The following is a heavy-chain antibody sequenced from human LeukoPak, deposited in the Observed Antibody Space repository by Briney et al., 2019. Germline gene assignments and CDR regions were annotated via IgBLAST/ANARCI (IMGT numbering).Heavy chain of an antibody. V-gene: IGHV4-30-2*01. Sequence: SETLSLTCAVSGGSISIGDYPWSWLRQPGGGGLEWFGYSFRTGPTYNNPCLKSRFPISEYLSKTLFSLELSDLTAAATVVLFCVRGFYGSGSQFDYWGERALVSVSS. CDR1: GGSISIGDYP. D-gene: IGHD3-10*01. CDR3: VRGFYGSGSQFDY. CDR2: SFRTGPT. J-gene: IGHJ4*02.